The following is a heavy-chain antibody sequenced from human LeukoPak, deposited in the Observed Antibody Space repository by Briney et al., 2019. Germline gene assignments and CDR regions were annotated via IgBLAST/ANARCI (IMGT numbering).Heavy chain of an antibody. D-gene: IGHD6-13*01. J-gene: IGHJ5*02. CDR2: ISYDGSNK. CDR3: ASIAAAGTGFDP. V-gene: IGHV3-30-3*01. Sequence: GRSLRLSCAASGFTFSSYAMHWVRQAPGKGLEWVAVISYDGSNKYYADSVKGRFTISRDNSKNTLYLQMNSLRAEDTAVYYRASIAAAGTGFDPWGQGTLVTVSS. CDR1: GFTFSSYA.